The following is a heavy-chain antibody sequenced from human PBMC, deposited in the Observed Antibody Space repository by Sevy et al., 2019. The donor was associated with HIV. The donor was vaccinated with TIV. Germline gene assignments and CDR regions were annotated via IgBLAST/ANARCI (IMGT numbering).Heavy chain of an antibody. D-gene: IGHD2-2*01. V-gene: IGHV3-23*01. J-gene: IGHJ4*02. CDR1: GFTFSNYG. CDR3: AKVLSFSPRSIPAAVLDY. Sequence: GGSLRLSCAASGFTFSNYGMNWVRQAPGVGLEWVVTIGGDGDITHYADAVKGRFTISRDNFKNTLHLQLNNLRGDDTAIYFCAKVLSFSPRSIPAAVLDYWGRGTLVTVSS. CDR2: IGGDGDIT.